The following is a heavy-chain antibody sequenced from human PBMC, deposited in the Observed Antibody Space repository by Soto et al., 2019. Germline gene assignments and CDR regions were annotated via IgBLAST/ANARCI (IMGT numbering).Heavy chain of an antibody. V-gene: IGHV3-23*01. J-gene: IGHJ6*02. CDR2: ISGSGGST. Sequence: GGSLRLSCAASGFTFSSYAMSWVRQAPGKGLEWVSAISGSGGSTYYADSVKGRFTISRDNSKNTLYLQMNSLRAEDTAVYYCAEDRPIAVSPYGMDVWGQGTTVTVSS. CDR1: GFTFSSYA. CDR3: AEDRPIAVSPYGMDV. D-gene: IGHD2-15*01.